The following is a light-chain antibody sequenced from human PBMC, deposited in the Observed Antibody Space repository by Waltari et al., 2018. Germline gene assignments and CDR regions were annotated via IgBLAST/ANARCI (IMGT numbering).Light chain of an antibody. CDR2: GAS. CDR3: QQGNSFPPT. J-gene: IGKJ1*01. V-gene: IGKV1-12*01. Sequence: DIQMTQSPSSVSASLGDKVTITCRASQGIATWLAWYQQKPGKAPKVLIYGASTLLTGVPSRFSGSGSGTEFTLTITGLQPEDFATYFCQQGNSFPPTFGQGTRVEV. CDR1: QGIATW.